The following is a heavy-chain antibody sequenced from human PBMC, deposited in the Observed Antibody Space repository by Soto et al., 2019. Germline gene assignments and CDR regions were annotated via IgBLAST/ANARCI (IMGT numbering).Heavy chain of an antibody. D-gene: IGHD3-3*01. CDR1: GGTFSSYA. CDR3: VRRGGDFWSGYPSDYYYYGMDV. CDR2: IIPIFGTA. J-gene: IGHJ6*02. Sequence: QVQLVQSGAEVKKPGSSVKVSCKASGGTFSSYAISWVRQAPGQGLEWMGGIIPIFGTANSAQKFQGRVTITADKSTSTAYMELSSLRSEDTAVYYCVRRGGDFWSGYPSDYYYYGMDVWGQGTTVTVSS. V-gene: IGHV1-69*06.